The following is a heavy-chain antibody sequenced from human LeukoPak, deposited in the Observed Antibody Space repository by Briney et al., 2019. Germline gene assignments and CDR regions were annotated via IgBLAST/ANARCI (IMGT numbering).Heavy chain of an antibody. CDR1: GYTFTGYY. V-gene: IGHV1-2*06. CDR2: INPNSGGT. Sequence: ASVSVSCKASGYTFTGYYMHRVRQAPGQGLEWMGRINPNSGGTNYAQKFQGRVTTTRDTSISTAYMELSRLRSDDTAGYYCARDPLYYDSSGYESRWGQGTLVTVSS. J-gene: IGHJ4*02. CDR3: ARDPLYYDSSGYESR. D-gene: IGHD3-22*01.